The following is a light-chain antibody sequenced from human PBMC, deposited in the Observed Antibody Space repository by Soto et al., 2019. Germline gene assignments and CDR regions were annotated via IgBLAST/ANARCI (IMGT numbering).Light chain of an antibody. CDR1: SSDVGAYNY. V-gene: IGLV2-14*01. CDR2: HVT. CDR3: CSYTTRKTFV. J-gene: IGLJ1*01. Sequence: QSVLTQPASVSGSLGQSITISCSGTSSDVGAYNYVSWYQQYPGKAPKLMIYHVTDRPSGVSNRFSGSKSGNTASLTISGLQAEDEADYYCCSYTTRKTFVFGTGTKVTV.